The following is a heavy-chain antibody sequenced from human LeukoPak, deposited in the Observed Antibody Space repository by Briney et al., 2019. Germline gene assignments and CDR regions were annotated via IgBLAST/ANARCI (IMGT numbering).Heavy chain of an antibody. V-gene: IGHV3-11*04. D-gene: IGHD6-13*01. J-gene: IGHJ4*02. CDR3: ARSPGGYSSSWSLYYFGY. Sequence: GGSLRLSCAASGFTFSDYYMSWIRQAPGKGLEWVSYISSSGSTIYYADSVKGRFTISRDNSKNTLYLQMNSLRAEDTAVYYCARSPGGYSSSWSLYYFGYWGQGTLVTVSS. CDR1: GFTFSDYY. CDR2: ISSSGSTI.